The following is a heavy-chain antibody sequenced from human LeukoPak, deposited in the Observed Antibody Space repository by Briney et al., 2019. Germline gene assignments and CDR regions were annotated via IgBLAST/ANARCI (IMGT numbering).Heavy chain of an antibody. CDR1: GFTFSSYA. CDR2: ISGSGGST. V-gene: IGHV3-23*01. Sequence: GGSLRLSCAASGFTFSSYAMSWVRRAPGKGLEWVSAISGSGGSTCYADSVKGRFTISRDNSKNTLYLQMNSLRAEDTAVYYCAKRVVHDYYYYGMDVWGKGTTVTVSS. J-gene: IGHJ6*04. CDR3: AKRVVHDYYYYGMDV. D-gene: IGHD5/OR15-5a*01.